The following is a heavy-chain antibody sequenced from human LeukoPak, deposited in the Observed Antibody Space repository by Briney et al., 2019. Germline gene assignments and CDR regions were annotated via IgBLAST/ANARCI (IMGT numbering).Heavy chain of an antibody. CDR3: ARDRGIAVAGLPLYYFDY. Sequence: GGSLRLSCVASGFTVSSNYMSWVRQAPGKGLEWVSVIYSGGSTYYADSVKGRFTISRDNSKNTLYLQMNSLRAEDTAVYYCARDRGIAVAGLPLYYFDYWGQGTLVTVSS. V-gene: IGHV3-53*01. D-gene: IGHD6-19*01. CDR2: IYSGGST. J-gene: IGHJ4*02. CDR1: GFTVSSNY.